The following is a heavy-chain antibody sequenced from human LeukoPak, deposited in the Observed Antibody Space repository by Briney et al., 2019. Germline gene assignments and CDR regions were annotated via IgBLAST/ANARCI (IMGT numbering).Heavy chain of an antibody. CDR3: ARDRRDGYNNYYYYYGMDV. D-gene: IGHD5-24*01. V-gene: IGHV3-53*01. CDR2: IYSGGST. J-gene: IGHJ6*02. Sequence: PGGSLRLSCAASGFTVSSNYMSWVRQAPGKGLEWVSVIYSGGSTYYADSVKGRFTISRDNSKNTLYLQMNSLRAEDTAVYYCARDRRDGYNNYYYYYGMDVWGQGTTVTVSS. CDR1: GFTVSSNY.